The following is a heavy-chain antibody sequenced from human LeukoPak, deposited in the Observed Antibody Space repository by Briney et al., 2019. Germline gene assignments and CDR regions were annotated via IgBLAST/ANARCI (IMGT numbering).Heavy chain of an antibody. D-gene: IGHD4-17*01. CDR1: GFNVGSKH. V-gene: IGHV3-53*01. CDR3: ARLNFGDDY. CDR2: IYPGGDS. J-gene: IGHJ4*02. Sequence: GASLRLSCAASGFNVGSKHMNWVRQAPGKGLEWVSGIYPGGDSYYADSLKGRFIISRDISKNTVFLQMNSLRDEDTAMYYCARLNFGDDYWGQGALVTVSS.